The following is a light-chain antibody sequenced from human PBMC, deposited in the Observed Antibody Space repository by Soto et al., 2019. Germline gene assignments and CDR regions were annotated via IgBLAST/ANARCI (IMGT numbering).Light chain of an antibody. CDR2: DAS. J-gene: IGKJ1*01. Sequence: MRSPATLSVSQGERATLSCRSSQSVSSNLAWYQQKPGQAPRLLIYDASNRATGIPARFSGSGSGTDFTLTISSLEPEDFAVYYCQQRSNWPPRWTFGHRTKADI. CDR3: QQRSNWPPRWT. CDR1: QSVSSN. V-gene: IGKV3-11*01.